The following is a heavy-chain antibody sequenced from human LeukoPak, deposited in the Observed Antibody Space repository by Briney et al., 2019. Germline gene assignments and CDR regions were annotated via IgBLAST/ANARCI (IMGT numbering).Heavy chain of an antibody. Sequence: GGSLRLSCAASGFTFSSYRISGVRQAPGEGLEWVANTKRDGSEKYYVDSVKGRFTISRDNAKNSLYLQMNSLRAEDTAVYYCARRVYSSSFDYWGQGTLVTVSS. V-gene: IGHV3-7*01. CDR1: GFTFSSYR. D-gene: IGHD6-6*01. J-gene: IGHJ4*02. CDR3: ARRVYSSSFDY. CDR2: TKRDGSEK.